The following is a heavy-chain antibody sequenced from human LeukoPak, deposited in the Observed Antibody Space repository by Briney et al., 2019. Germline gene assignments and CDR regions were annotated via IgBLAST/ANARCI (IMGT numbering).Heavy chain of an antibody. V-gene: IGHV3-23*01. D-gene: IGHD3-22*01. J-gene: IGHJ4*02. CDR3: AKDHYDSIDN. Sequence: GGSLRLSCAASGFTFSSYAMSWVRQAPGEGLEWVSAISGSGGSTYYADSVKGRFTISRDNSKSTLYLQMNSLRAEDTAVYYCAKDHYDSIDNWGQGTLVTVSS. CDR1: GFTFSSYA. CDR2: ISGSGGST.